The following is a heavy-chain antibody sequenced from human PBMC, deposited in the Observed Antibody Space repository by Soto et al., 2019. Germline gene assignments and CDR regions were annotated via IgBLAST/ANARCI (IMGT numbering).Heavy chain of an antibody. CDR3: ATHTPGGIAEAGSFDL. V-gene: IGHV1-24*01. D-gene: IGHD6-19*01. Sequence: QVQLVQSGAGVKKPGASVKVSCKVSGYTLTELSMHWVRQAPWIGLEWMGGFDPEDGEAVYAQRLQGRVTITEATSTDTAYMELRRLRSEDTAVYYCATHTPGGIAEAGSFDLWGRGTLVTVSS. CDR1: GYTLTELS. CDR2: FDPEDGEA. J-gene: IGHJ2*01.